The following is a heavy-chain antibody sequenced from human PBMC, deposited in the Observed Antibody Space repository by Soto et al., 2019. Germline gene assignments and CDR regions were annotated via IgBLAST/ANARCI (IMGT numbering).Heavy chain of an antibody. V-gene: IGHV3-23*01. D-gene: IGHD3-3*01. Sequence: EVQLLESGGGLVQPEGSLRLSCAASGFTFSSHAMSWVRQAPGKGLEWVSAISNSGTTTYTAESVKGRFTISRDNSKNTLYLQMNSLRVEDTAIYYCAKRFTLFGEVKLSPDFDYWGQGTLVTVSS. CDR1: GFTFSSHA. CDR3: AKRFTLFGEVKLSPDFDY. CDR2: ISNSGTTT. J-gene: IGHJ4*02.